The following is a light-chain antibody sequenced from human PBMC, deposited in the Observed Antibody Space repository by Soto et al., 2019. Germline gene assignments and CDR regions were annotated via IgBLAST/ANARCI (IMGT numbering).Light chain of an antibody. V-gene: IGKV3-15*01. Sequence: EIVMTQSPATLSVSPGERVTLSCRASQSVGNNLAWYQQKTGQVPGLLIHGASTRATGIPARFSGSGSGTEFTLTISSLQSEDFAVYYCQQCDNWPRTFGQGTKLEIK. J-gene: IGKJ2*01. CDR3: QQCDNWPRT. CDR2: GAS. CDR1: QSVGNN.